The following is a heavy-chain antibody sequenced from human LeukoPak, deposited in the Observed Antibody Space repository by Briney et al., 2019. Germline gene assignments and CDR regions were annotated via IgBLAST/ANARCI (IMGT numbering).Heavy chain of an antibody. V-gene: IGHV3-48*01. J-gene: IGHJ1*01. CDR3: AKETAAVAAEYFQH. D-gene: IGHD6-19*01. Sequence: GALRLSCAASGFPFSTYNMNWVRQAPGKGLEWLSYISSSSSTIYYADSVKGRFTISRDNAKNTLYLQMNSLRAEDTAVYYCAKETAAVAAEYFQHWGQGTLVTVSS. CDR1: GFPFSTYN. CDR2: ISSSSSTI.